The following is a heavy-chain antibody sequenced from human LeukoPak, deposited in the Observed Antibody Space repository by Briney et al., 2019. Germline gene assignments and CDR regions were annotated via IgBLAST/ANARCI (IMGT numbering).Heavy chain of an antibody. D-gene: IGHD2-21*01. Sequence: SETLSLTCAVFGGSFSGYYWSWIRQPPGKGLEWIGEINHSGSTNYNPSLKSRATISVDTSKNQFSLKLSSVPAADTAVYYCASIGGGILWWYSHWGQGTLVTASS. V-gene: IGHV4-34*01. J-gene: IGHJ4*02. CDR1: GGSFSGYY. CDR2: INHSGST. CDR3: ASIGGGILWWYSH.